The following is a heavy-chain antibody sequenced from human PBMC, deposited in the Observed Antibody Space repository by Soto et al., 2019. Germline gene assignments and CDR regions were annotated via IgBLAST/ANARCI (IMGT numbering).Heavy chain of an antibody. D-gene: IGHD2-2*01. Sequence: EVQLVESGGGLVQPGGSLRLSCAASGFTFSSYSMNWVRQAPGKGLEWVSYISSSSSTIYYADSVKGRFTISRDNAKNSLYPQMNRLRDEDTAVYYCARALLSLLGAFVIWCQGTMVTVSS. CDR3: ARALLSLLGAFVI. CDR2: ISSSSSTI. J-gene: IGHJ3*02. CDR1: GFTFSSYS. V-gene: IGHV3-48*02.